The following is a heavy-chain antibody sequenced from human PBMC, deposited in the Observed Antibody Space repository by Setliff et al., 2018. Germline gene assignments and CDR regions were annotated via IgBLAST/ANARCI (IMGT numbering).Heavy chain of an antibody. CDR3: AISTIFGVVSPTPDAFDI. CDR1: GGTFSSYD. J-gene: IGHJ3*02. V-gene: IGHV1-69*06. Sequence: SVKVSCKASGGTFSSYDIRWVRPAPGQELEWMGRILPIFGTANYAQKFQGRVTITADKSTSTADMELSRLRSEDTAVYYCAISTIFGVVSPTPDAFDIWGQGTMVTVSS. D-gene: IGHD3-3*01. CDR2: ILPIFGTA.